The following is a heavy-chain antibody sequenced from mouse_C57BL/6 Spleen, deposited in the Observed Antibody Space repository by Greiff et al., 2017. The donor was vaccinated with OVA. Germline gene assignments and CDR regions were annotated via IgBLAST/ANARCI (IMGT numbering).Heavy chain of an antibody. CDR1: GFTFSDYG. J-gene: IGHJ3*01. V-gene: IGHV5-17*01. D-gene: IGHD2-2*01. CDR3: AYGYDGFAY. Sequence: DVQLQESGGGLVKPGGSLKLSCAASGFTFSDYGMHWVRQAPEKGLEWVAYISSGSSTIYYADTVKGRFTISRDNAKNTLFLQMTSLRSEDTAMYYCAYGYDGFAYWGQGTLVTVSA. CDR2: ISSGSSTI.